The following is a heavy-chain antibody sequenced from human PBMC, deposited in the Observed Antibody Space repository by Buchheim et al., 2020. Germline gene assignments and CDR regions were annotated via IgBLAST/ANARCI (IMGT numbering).Heavy chain of an antibody. J-gene: IGHJ6*03. Sequence: EVPLVETGGGLIQPGGSLRLSCAASGFTVSSNYMSWVRQAPGKGLEWVSVIYSDGTTYYTDSVRGRFTISRDNSKNTLYLQMNSLRVEDTAVYYCARELSSPPNYYMDDWGKGTT. V-gene: IGHV3-53*02. CDR2: IYSDGTT. CDR1: GFTVSSNY. CDR3: ARELSSPPNYYMDD. D-gene: IGHD6-13*01.